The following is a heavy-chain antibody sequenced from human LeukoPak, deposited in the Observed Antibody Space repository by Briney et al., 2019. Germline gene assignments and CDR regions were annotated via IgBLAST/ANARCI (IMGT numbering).Heavy chain of an antibody. CDR2: IIPISGTA. CDR1: GGTFSSYT. CDR3: ARGGGDYVRNAFDI. J-gene: IGHJ3*02. Sequence: GASVKVSCKASGGTFSSYTISWVRQAPGQGLEWMGGIIPISGTANYAQKFQGRVTITADESTSTAYMELSSLRSEDTAVYYCARGGGDYVRNAFDIWGQGTMVTVSS. V-gene: IGHV1-69*01. D-gene: IGHD4-17*01.